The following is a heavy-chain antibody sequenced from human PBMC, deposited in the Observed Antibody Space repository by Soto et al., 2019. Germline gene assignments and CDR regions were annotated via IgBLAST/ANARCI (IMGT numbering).Heavy chain of an antibody. Sequence: QVQLVQSGAEVKKPGSSVKVSCKASGGTFSSYAISWVRQAPGQGLEWMGGTIPIFGTANYAQKFQGRVTITADESTSTAYMELSSLRSEDTAVYYCASRLITDGRPYYYYGMDVWGQGTTVTVSS. CDR2: TIPIFGTA. CDR3: ASRLITDGRPYYYYGMDV. J-gene: IGHJ6*02. V-gene: IGHV1-69*01. D-gene: IGHD1-20*01. CDR1: GGTFSSYA.